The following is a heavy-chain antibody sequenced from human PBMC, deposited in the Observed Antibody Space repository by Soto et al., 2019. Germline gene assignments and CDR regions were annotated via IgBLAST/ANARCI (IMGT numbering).Heavy chain of an antibody. CDR3: AREVSGTSFDY. V-gene: IGHV3-53*01. CDR1: GFIVSDNY. Sequence: EVQLVESGGGLIQPGGSLRLSRAASGFIVSDNYINWVRQGPGKGLEWVSVTYTGGYTYYADSVKGRFTISRDNSKHALYLQMNTLRAEDTAVYYCAREVSGTSFDYWGQGTLVTVSS. CDR2: TYTGGYT. D-gene: IGHD1-7*01. J-gene: IGHJ4*02.